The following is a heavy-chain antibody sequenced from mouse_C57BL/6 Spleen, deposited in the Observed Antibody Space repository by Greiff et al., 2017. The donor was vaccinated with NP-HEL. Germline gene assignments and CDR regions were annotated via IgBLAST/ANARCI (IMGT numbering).Heavy chain of an antibody. J-gene: IGHJ2*01. CDR1: GFTFSSYA. D-gene: IGHD1-1*01. Sequence: EVKLVESGGGLVKPGGSLKLSCAASGFTFSSYAMSWVRQTPEKRLEWVATISDGGSYTYYPDNVKGRFTISRDNAKNNLYLQMSHLKSDDTTMYCCARERYYYGSSYAPYFDYWGQGTTLTVSS. V-gene: IGHV5-4*01. CDR2: ISDGGSYT. CDR3: ARERYYYGSSYAPYFDY.